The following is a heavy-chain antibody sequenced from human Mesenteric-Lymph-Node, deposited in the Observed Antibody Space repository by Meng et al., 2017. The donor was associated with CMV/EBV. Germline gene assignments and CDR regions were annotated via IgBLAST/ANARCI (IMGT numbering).Heavy chain of an antibody. J-gene: IGHJ4*02. CDR3: TTEYD. V-gene: IGHV3-15*01. Sequence: GESLKISCTTSGFTFTSAWMTWVRQAPGKGLEWVGRIKSKTDGGTTDYSAPVKGRFTISRDDSTSTLYLQMNSLKTEDTAVYYCTTEYDWGQGTLVTVSS. CDR2: IKSKTDGGTT. CDR1: GFTFTSAW.